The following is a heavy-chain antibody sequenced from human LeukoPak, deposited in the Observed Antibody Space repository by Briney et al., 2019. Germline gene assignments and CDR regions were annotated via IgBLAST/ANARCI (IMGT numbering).Heavy chain of an antibody. CDR1: GYTFTGYY. CDR3: ARLADYDNSGYLSY. CDR2: INPNSGGT. J-gene: IGHJ4*02. V-gene: IGHV1-2*02. Sequence: ASVKVSCKASGYTFTGYYMHWVRQGPGQGLEWMGWINPNSGGTNYAQKFQGRVTMTRDTSISTAYMEVSSLSSEDTAVYYCARLADYDNSGYLSYGGRGALVAVSS. D-gene: IGHD3-22*01.